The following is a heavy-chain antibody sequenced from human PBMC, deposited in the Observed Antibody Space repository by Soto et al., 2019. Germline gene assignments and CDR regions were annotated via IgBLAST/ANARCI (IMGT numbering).Heavy chain of an antibody. J-gene: IGHJ6*02. CDR3: GKVNRGGIPGNYGGGMDV. V-gene: IGHV3-30*18. CDR2: ISYDGSNK. D-gene: IGHD1-20*01. Sequence: QVQLVESGGGVVQPGRSLRLSCAASGFTFSSYGMHWVRQAPGKGLEWVAVISYDGSNKYYADSVKGRFTISRDNSKNTLDLQMNRMRGEDTAVYYCGKVNRGGIPGNYGGGMDVWGQGTTVTVSS. CDR1: GFTFSSYG.